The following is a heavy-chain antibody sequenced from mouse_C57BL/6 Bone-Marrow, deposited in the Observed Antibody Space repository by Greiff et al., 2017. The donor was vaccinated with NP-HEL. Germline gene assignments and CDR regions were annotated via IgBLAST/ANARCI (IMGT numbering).Heavy chain of an antibody. CDR3: ARRAQATGFYAMDY. V-gene: IGHV5-6*01. CDR2: ISSGGSYT. J-gene: IGHJ4*01. CDR1: GFTFSSYG. D-gene: IGHD3-2*02. Sequence: EVQVVESGGDLVKPGGSLKLSCAASGFTFSSYGMSWVRQTPDKRLEWVATISSGGSYTYYPDSVKGRFTISRDNAKNTLYLQMSSLKSEDTAMYYCARRAQATGFYAMDYWGQGTSVTVSS.